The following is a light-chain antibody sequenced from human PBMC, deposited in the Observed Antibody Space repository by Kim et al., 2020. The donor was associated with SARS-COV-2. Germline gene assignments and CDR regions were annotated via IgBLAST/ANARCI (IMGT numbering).Light chain of an antibody. J-gene: IGKJ1*01. CDR1: QDIRND. Sequence: AIQMTQSPSSLSASVGDRVTITCRASQDIRNDLGWYQHKSGQAPKVLIYGASTLQSGVPSRFCGSGSGTDFTLTISSLQPEDFATYYCLQDYSYPRTFGQGTKVDIK. CDR3: LQDYSYPRT. V-gene: IGKV1-6*01. CDR2: GAS.